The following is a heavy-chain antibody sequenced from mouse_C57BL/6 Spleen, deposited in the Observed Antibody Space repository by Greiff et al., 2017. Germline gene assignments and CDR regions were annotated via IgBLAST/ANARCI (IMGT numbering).Heavy chain of an antibody. D-gene: IGHD1-1*01. CDR3: AMGLLYARDY. CDR2: IYPRSGNT. CDR1: GYTFTSYG. J-gene: IGHJ4*01. V-gene: IGHV1-81*01. Sequence: LVESGAELARPGASVKLSCKASGYTFTSYGISWVKQRTGQGLEWIGEIYPRSGNTYYNEKFKGKATLTADKSSSTAYMELRSLTSEDSAVYFCAMGLLYARDYWGQGTSVTVSS.